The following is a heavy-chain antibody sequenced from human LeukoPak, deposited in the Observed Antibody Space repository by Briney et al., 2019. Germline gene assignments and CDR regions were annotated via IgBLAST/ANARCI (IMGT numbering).Heavy chain of an antibody. D-gene: IGHD2-15*01. J-gene: IGHJ6*03. CDR2: IIPIFGTA. CDR3: ARALEYCSGGSCYDYYYYYYYMDV. V-gene: IGHV1-69*13. CDR1: GGTFSSYA. Sequence: SVKVSCKASGGTFSSYAISWVRQAPGQGLEWMGGIIPIFGTANYAQKFQGRVTITADESTSTAYMELSSLRSEDTAVCYCARALEYCSGGSCYDYYYYYYYMDVWGKGTTVTVSS.